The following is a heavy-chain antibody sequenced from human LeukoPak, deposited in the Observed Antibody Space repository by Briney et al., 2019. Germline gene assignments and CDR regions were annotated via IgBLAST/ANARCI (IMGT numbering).Heavy chain of an antibody. J-gene: IGHJ4*02. V-gene: IGHV4-34*01. CDR1: SGSFSGYY. Sequence: SETLSLTCAVYSGSFSGYYWTWIRQPPGKGLEWIGEINHSGSTNYNPSLKSRITISVDTSKNQFSLKLSSVTAADTAVYYCARAGINWPSFYWGQGTLVTVSS. CDR2: INHSGST. D-gene: IGHD1-1*01. CDR3: ARAGINWPSFY.